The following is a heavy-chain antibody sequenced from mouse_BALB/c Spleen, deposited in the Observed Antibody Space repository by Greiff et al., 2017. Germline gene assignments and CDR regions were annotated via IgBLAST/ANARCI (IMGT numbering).Heavy chain of an antibody. Sequence: EVQLQQSGPELVKPGASVKISCKTSGYTFTDYNMDWVKQSHGKSLEWIGDINPNNGGTIYNQKFKGKATLTVDKSSSTAYMELRSLTSEDTAVYYCARGYDYDGGPYYFDYWGQGTTLTVSS. J-gene: IGHJ2*01. CDR2: INPNNGGT. V-gene: IGHV1-18*01. CDR3: ARGYDYDGGPYYFDY. CDR1: GYTFTDYN. D-gene: IGHD2-4*01.